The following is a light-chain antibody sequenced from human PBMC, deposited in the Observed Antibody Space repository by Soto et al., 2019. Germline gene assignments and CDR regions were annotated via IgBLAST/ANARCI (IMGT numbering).Light chain of an antibody. V-gene: IGLV1-40*01. CDR3: QSYDNSLGVCYL. CDR2: GNR. J-gene: IGLJ1*01. Sequence: LTQPPSVSGAPGQRVTISCTGSSSNLGAGYDVHWYQLLPGTAPKLLIYGNRNRPSGVPDRFSGSKSGTSASLAITGLQAEDEDDYYCQSYDNSLGVCYLLGNGTKLTV. CDR1: SSNLGAGYD.